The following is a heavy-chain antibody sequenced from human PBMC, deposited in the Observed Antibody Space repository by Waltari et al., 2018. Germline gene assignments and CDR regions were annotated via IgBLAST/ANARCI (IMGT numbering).Heavy chain of an antibody. V-gene: IGHV5-51*01. D-gene: IGHD3-22*01. Sequence: VQLVQSGAEVRKAGESRKISCQVSGYTFKNWWIGWVRQMPGKGLEWMGIIYPGDSDARYSPSFEGQVTMSVDESTNTAYLQWSSLKASDSAMYYCARHYYYDNSGFPDSWGQGTLVTVAS. CDR2: IYPGDSDA. CDR1: GYTFKNWW. J-gene: IGHJ5*01. CDR3: ARHYYYDNSGFPDS.